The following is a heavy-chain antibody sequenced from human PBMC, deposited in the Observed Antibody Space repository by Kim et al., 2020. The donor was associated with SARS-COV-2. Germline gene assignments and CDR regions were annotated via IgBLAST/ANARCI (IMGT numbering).Heavy chain of an antibody. CDR2: IYYSGST. CDR3: ARGLSSGSYYPYYFDY. D-gene: IGHD1-26*01. J-gene: IGHJ4*02. V-gene: IGHV4-59*01. Sequence: SDTLSLTCTVSGGSISSYYWSWIRQPPGKGLEWIGYIYYSGSTNYNPSLKSRVTISVDTSKNQFSLKLSSVTAADTAVYYCARGLSSGSYYPYYFDYWGQGTLVTVSS. CDR1: GGSISSYY.